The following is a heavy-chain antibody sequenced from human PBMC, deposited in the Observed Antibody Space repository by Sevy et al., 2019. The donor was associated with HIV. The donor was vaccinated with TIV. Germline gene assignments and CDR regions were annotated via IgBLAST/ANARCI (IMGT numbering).Heavy chain of an antibody. CDR1: GFTFSSYW. J-gene: IGHJ6*02. CDR2: IKQDGSEK. V-gene: IGHV3-7*03. D-gene: IGHD3-3*01. Sequence: GGSLRPSCAASGFTFSSYWMSWVRQAPGKGLEWVANIKQDGSEKYYVDSVKGRFTISRDNAKNSLYLQMNSLRAEDTAVYYCARAIGNYDFWSGYYRTNYYYYGMDVWGQGTTVTVSS. CDR3: ARAIGNYDFWSGYYRTNYYYYGMDV.